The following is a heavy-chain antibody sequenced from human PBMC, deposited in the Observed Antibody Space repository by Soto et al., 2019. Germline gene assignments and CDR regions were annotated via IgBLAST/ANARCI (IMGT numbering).Heavy chain of an antibody. Sequence: EVQLVESGGGLVKPGGSLRLSCAASGFTFSNAWMSWVRQAPGKGLEWVGRIKSKTDGGTTDYDAPVKGRFTISRDDSKNTLYLQMNSLKTEDTAVYYCTTDDSHYYYYGMDVCGQGTTVTVSS. CDR3: TTDDSHYYYYGMDV. D-gene: IGHD2-21*01. CDR1: GFTFSNAW. V-gene: IGHV3-15*01. CDR2: IKSKTDGGTT. J-gene: IGHJ6*02.